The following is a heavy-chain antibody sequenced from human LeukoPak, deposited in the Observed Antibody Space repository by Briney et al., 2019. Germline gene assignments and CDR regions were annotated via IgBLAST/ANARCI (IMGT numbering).Heavy chain of an antibody. Sequence: GGSLRLSCAASGFTFSSYAINWVRQAPGKGLEWVSISGSGGDTYYADSVKSRFTISRDNSKNTLYLQMNSLRAEDTDVYYCARDVDTAMVYGMDVWGQGTTVTVSS. V-gene: IGHV3-23*01. J-gene: IGHJ6*02. CDR2: SGSGGDT. CDR3: ARDVDTAMVYGMDV. D-gene: IGHD5-18*01. CDR1: GFTFSSYA.